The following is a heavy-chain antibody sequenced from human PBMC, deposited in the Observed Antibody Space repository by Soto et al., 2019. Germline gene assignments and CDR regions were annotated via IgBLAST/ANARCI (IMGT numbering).Heavy chain of an antibody. V-gene: IGHV1-46*01. Sequence: ASVKVSCKASGYTFTSYYMHWVRQAPGQGLEWMGIINPSGGSTSYAQKFQGRVTMTRDTSTSTVYMELSSLRSEDTAVYYCAAPPQRRGGQNYYYYSGMDVWGQGTTVTVSS. J-gene: IGHJ6*02. D-gene: IGHD1-1*01. CDR1: GYTFTSYY. CDR3: AAPPQRRGGQNYYYYSGMDV. CDR2: INPSGGST.